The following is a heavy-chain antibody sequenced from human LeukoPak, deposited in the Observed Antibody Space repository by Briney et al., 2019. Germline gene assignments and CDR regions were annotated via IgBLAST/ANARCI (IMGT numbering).Heavy chain of an antibody. CDR2: ISGSGGNT. CDR1: GFTFSSYA. CDR3: ARLYRYCSGGSCYTDRGYYFDY. D-gene: IGHD2-15*01. J-gene: IGHJ4*02. V-gene: IGHV3-23*01. Sequence: GGSLRLSCVAPGFTFSSYAMSWVRQAPGKGLEWASTISGSGGNTYYADSVKGRFTISRDNSKNTLSLQMNSLRAEDTAVYYCARLYRYCSGGSCYTDRGYYFDYWGQGTLVTVSS.